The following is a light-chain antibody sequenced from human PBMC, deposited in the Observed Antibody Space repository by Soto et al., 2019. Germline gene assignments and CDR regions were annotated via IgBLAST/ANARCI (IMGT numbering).Light chain of an antibody. Sequence: SSQSVLYSSTNKNYLAWYQQKPGQPPKLLIYWASTRESGVPDRFSGSGSGTDFTLTISSLQAEDVAVYYCQQYYSTPWTFGQGTKVEIK. CDR2: WAS. CDR1: QSVLYSSTNKNY. V-gene: IGKV4-1*01. CDR3: QQYYSTPWT. J-gene: IGKJ1*01.